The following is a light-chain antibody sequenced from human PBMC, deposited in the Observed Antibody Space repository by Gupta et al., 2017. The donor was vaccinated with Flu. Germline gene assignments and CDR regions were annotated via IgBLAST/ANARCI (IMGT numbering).Light chain of an antibody. CDR1: QSISNSD. CDR3: QQYGRAPRS. CDR2: DAS. V-gene: IGKV3-20*01. J-gene: IGKJ5*01. Sequence: EIVLTQSPGTLSLSPGERATLSCRASQSISNSDLAWYQQKPGQAPRLLIFDASSRAIGIPDRFSGSGSGTDFTLTISRLEPEDFAVYYCQQYGRAPRSFGQGTRLDI.